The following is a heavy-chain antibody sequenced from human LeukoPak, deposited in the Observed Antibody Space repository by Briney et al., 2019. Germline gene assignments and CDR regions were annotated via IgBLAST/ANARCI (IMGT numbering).Heavy chain of an antibody. CDR1: GGSISSGGYY. V-gene: IGHV4-30-2*01. CDR3: ASQPTVAGTGGYFDY. D-gene: IGHD6-19*01. CDR2: IYHSGST. Sequence: PSQTLSLTCTVSGGSISSGGYYWSWIRQPPGKGLEWIGYIYHSGSTYYNPSLKSRVTISVDRSKNQFSLKLSSVTAADTAVYYCASQPTVAGTGGYFDYWGQGTLVTVSS. J-gene: IGHJ4*02.